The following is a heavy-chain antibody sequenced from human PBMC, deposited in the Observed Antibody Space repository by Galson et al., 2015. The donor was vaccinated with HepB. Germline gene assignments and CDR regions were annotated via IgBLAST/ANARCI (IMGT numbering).Heavy chain of an antibody. J-gene: IGHJ3*02. CDR1: EFTFSNYA. Sequence: SLRLSCAASEFTFSNYAMHWVRQAPGKGLEWVAVIAYDGSNKYYADSVKGRFTISRDNSKNTLYLQMTSLRAKDTAVYYCTRVKYSSSWYGHPFHIWGQGTLVTVSS. CDR3: TRVKYSSSWYGHPFHI. V-gene: IGHV3-30-3*01. CDR2: IAYDGSNK. D-gene: IGHD6-13*01.